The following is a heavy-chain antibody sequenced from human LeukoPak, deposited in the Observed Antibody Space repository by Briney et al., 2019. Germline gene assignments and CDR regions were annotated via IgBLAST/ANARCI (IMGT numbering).Heavy chain of an antibody. Sequence: GGSLRLSCAASGFTFSSYWTTWVRQAPGKGLEWVANIKEDGSKKYFMNSVKGRFSISRDNADRSLYLQMNNLRVDDTAVYYCARVVDGWGANWYFDIWGRGTLVTVSS. J-gene: IGHJ2*01. CDR3: ARVVDGWGANWYFDI. CDR2: IKEDGSKK. CDR1: GFTFSSYW. V-gene: IGHV3-7*03. D-gene: IGHD1-26*01.